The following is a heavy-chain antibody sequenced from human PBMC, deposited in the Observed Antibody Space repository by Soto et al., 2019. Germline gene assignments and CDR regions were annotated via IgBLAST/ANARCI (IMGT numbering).Heavy chain of an antibody. V-gene: IGHV3-23*01. CDR2: ISGSGGST. J-gene: IGHJ4*02. CDR1: GFTFSSYA. Sequence: GGSLRLSCAASGFTFSSYAMSWVRQAPGKGLEWVSAISGSGGSTYYADSVKGRFTISRDNSKNTLYLQMNSLRAEDTTVYYCAKDLSDILTGYYEGKFDYWGQGTLVTVS. D-gene: IGHD3-9*01. CDR3: AKDLSDILTGYYEGKFDY.